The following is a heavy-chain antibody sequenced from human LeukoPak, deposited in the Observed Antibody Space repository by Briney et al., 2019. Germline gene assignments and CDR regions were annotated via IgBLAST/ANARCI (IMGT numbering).Heavy chain of an antibody. V-gene: IGHV4-34*01. CDR2: INHSGST. Sequence: PSQTLSLTCAVYGGSFSGYYWSWVRQPPGKGLEWVGEINHSGSTNYNPSLKSRVTISVDTSKNQFSLKLSSVTAADTAVYYCARVRGCSSTSCLYYYYYYMDVWGKGTTVTVSS. CDR1: GGSFSGYY. J-gene: IGHJ6*03. CDR3: ARVRGCSSTSCLYYYYYYMDV. D-gene: IGHD2-2*01.